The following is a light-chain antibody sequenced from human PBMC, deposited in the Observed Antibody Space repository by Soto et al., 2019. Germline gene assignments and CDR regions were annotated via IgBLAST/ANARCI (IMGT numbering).Light chain of an antibody. CDR2: DVS. CDR3: NSYTSSSLYV. J-gene: IGLJ1*01. Sequence: QSALTQPASVSGSPGQSITISCTGTSSDVGGYNYVSWYQQHPGKAPKLMTYDVSNRPSGVSNRFSGSKSGNTASLTISGLQAEDEADYYCNSYTSSSLYVFGTGTKLTVL. CDR1: SSDVGGYNY. V-gene: IGLV2-14*01.